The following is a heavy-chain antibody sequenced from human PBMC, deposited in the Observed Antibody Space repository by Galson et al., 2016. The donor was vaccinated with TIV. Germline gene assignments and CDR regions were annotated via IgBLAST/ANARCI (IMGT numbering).Heavy chain of an antibody. CDR3: ARDRGSMTMILVVDYYYGMDV. CDR2: ISGHTGNT. J-gene: IGHJ6*02. CDR1: GYTFTNYG. D-gene: IGHD3-22*01. V-gene: IGHV1-18*01. Sequence: SVKVSCKASGYTFTNYGISWVRRAPGQGLEWMGWISGHTGNTDYARKFQGRLLMTTDTSTGTAFMELRSLTSDDTAVYYCARDRGSMTMILVVDYYYGMDVWDQGTTVTVSS.